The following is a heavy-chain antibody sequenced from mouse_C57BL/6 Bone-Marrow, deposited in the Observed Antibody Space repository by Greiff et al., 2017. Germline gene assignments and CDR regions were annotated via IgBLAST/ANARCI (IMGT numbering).Heavy chain of an antibody. CDR3: AIKGPTVVAYCDY. V-gene: IGHV1-74*01. D-gene: IGHD1-1*01. Sequence: PGQGLEWIGRIHPSDSDTNYNQNFKGKATLTVDKSSSTAYMQLSSLTSEDSAVYYCAIKGPTVVAYCDYWGQGTTLTVSA. CDR2: IHPSDSDT. J-gene: IGHJ2*01.